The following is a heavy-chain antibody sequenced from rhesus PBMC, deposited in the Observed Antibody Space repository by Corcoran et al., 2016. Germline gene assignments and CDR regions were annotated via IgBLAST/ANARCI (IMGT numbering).Heavy chain of an antibody. CDR2: IPGRGGST. D-gene: IGHD1-44*01. Sequence: QLQLQESGPGLVKPSETLSLTCAVSGGSIRSDYWSWICQPPGQGLEWIGRIPGRGGSTDYNPSLKRRVTLSIDTSKNQFSLKLSSVTASDTAVYYCARVGYSGTYTFDYWGQGVLVTVSS. CDR1: GGSIRSDY. CDR3: ARVGYSGTYTFDY. J-gene: IGHJ4*01. V-gene: IGHV4-173*01.